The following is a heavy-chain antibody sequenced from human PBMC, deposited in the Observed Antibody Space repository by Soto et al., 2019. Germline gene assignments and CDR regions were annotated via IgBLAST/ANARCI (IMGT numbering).Heavy chain of an antibody. CDR3: ARESRFLEWLSLNWFDP. D-gene: IGHD3-3*01. V-gene: IGHV3-9*01. J-gene: IGHJ5*02. CDR2: ISWNSGSI. CDR1: GFTFDDYA. Sequence: PGGSLRLSCAASGFTFDDYAMHWVRQAPWKGLEWVSGISWNSGSIGYADSVKGRFTISRDNAKNSLYLQMNSLRDEDTAVYYCARESRFLEWLSLNWFDPWGQGTLVTVSS.